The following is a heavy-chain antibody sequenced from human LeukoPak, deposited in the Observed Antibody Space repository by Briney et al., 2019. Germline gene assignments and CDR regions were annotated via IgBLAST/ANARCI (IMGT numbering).Heavy chain of an antibody. J-gene: IGHJ5*02. D-gene: IGHD3-3*01. CDR2: INHSGSN. CDR3: ARGMRSGITIFGVVKVGNWFDP. CDR1: GGSFSGYY. Sequence: SETLSLTCAVYGGSFSGYYWSWIRQPPGKGLEWIGEINHSGSNNYNPSLKSRATISVDTSKNQFSLKLSSVTAADTAVYYCARGMRSGITIFGVVKVGNWFDPWGQGTLVTVSS. V-gene: IGHV4-34*01.